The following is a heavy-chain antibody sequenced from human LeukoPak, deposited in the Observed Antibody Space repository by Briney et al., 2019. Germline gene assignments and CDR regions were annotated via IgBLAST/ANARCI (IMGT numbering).Heavy chain of an antibody. Sequence: SETLSLTCAVYGGSFSGYYWSRIRQPPGRGLEWIGEINHSGSTNYNPSLKSRVTISVDTSKNQFSLKLSSVTAADTAVYYCARLPTTVTQRGGVYYYYMDVWGKGTTVTISS. CDR2: INHSGST. V-gene: IGHV4-34*01. CDR3: ARLPTTVTQRGGVYYYYMDV. D-gene: IGHD4-17*01. J-gene: IGHJ6*03. CDR1: GGSFSGYY.